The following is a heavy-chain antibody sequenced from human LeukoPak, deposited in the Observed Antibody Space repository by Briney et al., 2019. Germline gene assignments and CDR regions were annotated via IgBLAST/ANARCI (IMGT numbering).Heavy chain of an antibody. CDR1: GGSFSGYY. CDR2: INHSGST. J-gene: IGHJ4*02. CDR3: ARHIAAAGTLGSGFDY. D-gene: IGHD6-13*01. V-gene: IGHV4-34*01. Sequence: KPSETLSLTCAVYGGSFSGYYWSWIRQPPGKGLEWIGEINHSGSTNYNPSLKSRVTISVDTSKNQFSLKLSSATAADTAVYYCARHIAAAGTLGSGFDYWGQGTLVTVSS.